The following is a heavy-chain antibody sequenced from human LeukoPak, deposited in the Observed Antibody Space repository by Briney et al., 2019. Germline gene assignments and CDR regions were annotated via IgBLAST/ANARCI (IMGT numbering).Heavy chain of an antibody. CDR1: GFTFSSYE. Sequence: GGSLRLSCAASGFTFSSYEMNWVRQAPGKGLEWVSYISSSGSTIYYADSVKGRFTISRDNAKNSLYLQMNSLGAEDTAVYYCARDRGVPAAIFDYWGQGTLVTVSS. D-gene: IGHD2-2*01. CDR2: ISSSGSTI. CDR3: ARDRGVPAAIFDY. J-gene: IGHJ4*02. V-gene: IGHV3-48*03.